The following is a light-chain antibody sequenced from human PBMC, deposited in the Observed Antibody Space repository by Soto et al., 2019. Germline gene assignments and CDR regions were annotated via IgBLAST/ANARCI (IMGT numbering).Light chain of an antibody. Sequence: DIQMTQSPSSLSASVGDRVTMTFRASQGITRYLNWYQQKPGKAPNLLIYGASSLQSGVPSRFSGSGSGTDFTLTISSLQPEDLATYYCQQSYKIPLTFGQGTKVDIK. CDR2: GAS. CDR3: QQSYKIPLT. J-gene: IGKJ1*01. CDR1: QGITRY. V-gene: IGKV1-39*01.